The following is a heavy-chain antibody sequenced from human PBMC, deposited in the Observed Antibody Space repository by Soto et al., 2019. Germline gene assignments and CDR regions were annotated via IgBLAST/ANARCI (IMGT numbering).Heavy chain of an antibody. Sequence: LSLTCAVSGYSISSSNWWGWIRQPPGKGLEWIGYIYYSGTTYYNPSLKSRVTISVDTSKNQFSLKLSSVTAADTAVYYCARRGSGSYSDYWGQGTLVTVPQ. CDR2: IYYSGTT. J-gene: IGHJ4*02. CDR3: ARRGSGSYSDY. V-gene: IGHV4-28*01. D-gene: IGHD1-26*01. CDR1: GYSISSSNW.